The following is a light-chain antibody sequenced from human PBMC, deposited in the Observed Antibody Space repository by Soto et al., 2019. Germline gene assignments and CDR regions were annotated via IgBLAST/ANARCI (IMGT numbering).Light chain of an antibody. J-gene: IGLJ1*01. CDR1: SSNIGAGYD. V-gene: IGLV1-40*01. Sequence: QSVLTQPPSVSGAPGQRVTISCTGSSSNIGAGYDVHWYQQLPGTAPKLLIYGNSNRPSGVPDRFSGSKSGTSASLAITGVQAEDEADYYCQSYDSSLRGRVFGTGTKVTVL. CDR2: GNS. CDR3: QSYDSSLRGRV.